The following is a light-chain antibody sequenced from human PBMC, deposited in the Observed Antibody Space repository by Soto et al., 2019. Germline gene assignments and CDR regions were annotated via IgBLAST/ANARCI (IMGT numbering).Light chain of an antibody. CDR1: SSDVGAYDF. V-gene: IGLV2-14*01. J-gene: IGLJ2*01. CDR2: DVT. CDR3: SSYTARSTLV. Sequence: QSALTQPASVSGSPGQSITISCTGTSSDVGAYDFVSWYQHYPGKAPKLVTFDVTHRPPGISDRFSGSKSANTASLTISGLHAEDEAFYYCSSYTARSTLVFGSGTKLTVL.